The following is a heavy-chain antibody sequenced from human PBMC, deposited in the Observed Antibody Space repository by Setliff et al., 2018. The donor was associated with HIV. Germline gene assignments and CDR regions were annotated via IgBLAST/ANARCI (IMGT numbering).Heavy chain of an antibody. D-gene: IGHD7-27*01. CDR3: ARGSTVWAFAH. CDR2: VSHSGST. Sequence: SETLSLTCDVSGVSITNSNWWTWVRQAPGKGLEWIGEVSHSGSTNYNPSLKSRVTISVDTSKNQFSLKLSSVTAADTAVYYCARGSTVWAFAHWGQGALVTVSS. V-gene: IGHV4-4*02. J-gene: IGHJ4*02. CDR1: GVSITNSNW.